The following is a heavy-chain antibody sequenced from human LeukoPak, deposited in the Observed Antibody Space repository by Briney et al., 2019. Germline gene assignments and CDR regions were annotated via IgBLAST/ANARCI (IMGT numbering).Heavy chain of an antibody. D-gene: IGHD5-24*01. CDR1: GGSISSGDYY. CDR3: ARGEDGYNYRLIDY. Sequence: SETLSLTCTVSGGSISSGDYYWSWIRQPPGKDLEWIGYIYYSGSTYYNPSLKSRVTISVDTSKNQFSLKLSSVTAADTAVYYCARGEDGYNYRLIDYWGQGTLVTVSS. CDR2: IYYSGST. J-gene: IGHJ4*02. V-gene: IGHV4-30-4*08.